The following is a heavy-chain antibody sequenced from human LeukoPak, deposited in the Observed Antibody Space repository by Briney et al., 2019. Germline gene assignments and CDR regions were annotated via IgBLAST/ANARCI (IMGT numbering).Heavy chain of an antibody. J-gene: IGHJ5*02. D-gene: IGHD3-10*01. V-gene: IGHV3-9*01. CDR2: ISWNSGSI. CDR3: ASTMVRGVVLRFDP. Sequence: GGSLRLSCAASGFTFDDYAMHWVRQAPGKGLEWVSGISWNSGSIGYADSVKGRFTISRDNAKNSLYLQMNSLRAEDTALYYCASTMVRGVVLRFDPWGQGTLVTVSS. CDR1: GFTFDDYA.